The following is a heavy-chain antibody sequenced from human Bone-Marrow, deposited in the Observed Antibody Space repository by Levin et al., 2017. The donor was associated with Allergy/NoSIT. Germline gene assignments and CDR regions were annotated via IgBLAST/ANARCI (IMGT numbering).Heavy chain of an antibody. CDR3: ARMPYGYEWGRPFDY. CDR1: GFTFSSHG. J-gene: IGHJ4*02. Sequence: GGSLRLSCAASGFTFSSHGMNWVRQVPGKGLEWLSYISTSTTIYYADSVKGRFTISRDNAQNSLHLQMNSLRAEDTAVYYCARMPYGYEWGRPFDYWGRGTLVTVSS. D-gene: IGHD4-17*01. V-gene: IGHV3-48*04. CDR2: ISTSTTI.